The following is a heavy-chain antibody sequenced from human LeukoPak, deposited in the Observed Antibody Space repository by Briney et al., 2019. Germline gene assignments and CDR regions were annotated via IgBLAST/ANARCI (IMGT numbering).Heavy chain of an antibody. V-gene: IGHV4-59*11. J-gene: IGHJ4*02. Sequence: SETLSLTCTVSGGSFNTHYWNWIRQPPGKGLEWIGYIYYSGSTNYNPSLKSRVTISVDTSKNEFSPKLNSVTAADTAVYFCARGEDFERYYLAYWGQGTLVTVSS. CDR3: ARGEDFERYYLAY. D-gene: IGHD3-9*01. CDR1: GGSFNTHY. CDR2: IYYSGST.